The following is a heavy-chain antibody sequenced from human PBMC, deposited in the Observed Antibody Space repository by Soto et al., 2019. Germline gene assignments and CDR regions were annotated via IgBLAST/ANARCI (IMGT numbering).Heavy chain of an antibody. D-gene: IGHD3-22*01. V-gene: IGHV3-48*03. CDR3: ARDPHPKDGSSGYYSILDY. CDR2: IDTRGSTI. J-gene: IGHJ4*02. Sequence: GGSLRLSCAASGFTFSTYEMNWVRQAPGKGLEWVSYIDTRGSTIYYADSVKGRFTISRDNAKNTLYLHMKSLRAEDTAIYYCARDPHPKDGSSGYYSILDYWGQGTLVTVSS. CDR1: GFTFSTYE.